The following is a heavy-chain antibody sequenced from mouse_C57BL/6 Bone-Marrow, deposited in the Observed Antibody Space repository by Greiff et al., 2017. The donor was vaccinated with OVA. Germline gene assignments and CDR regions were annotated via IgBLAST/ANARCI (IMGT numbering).Heavy chain of an antibody. Sequence: VQLQQSGAELARPGASVKLSCKASGYTFTSYGISWVKQRTGQGLEWIGEIYPRSGNTYYNEKFKGKATLTADKSSSTAYMELRSLTSEDSAVYLCARNSPGAYWGQGTLVTVSA. V-gene: IGHV1-81*01. J-gene: IGHJ3*01. CDR1: GYTFTSYG. CDR3: ARNSPGAY. CDR2: IYPRSGNT.